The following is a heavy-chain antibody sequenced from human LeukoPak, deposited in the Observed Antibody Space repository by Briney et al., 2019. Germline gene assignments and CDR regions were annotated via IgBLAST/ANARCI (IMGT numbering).Heavy chain of an antibody. CDR3: AKDSRCYYDSSGYSWFDP. CDR1: GFTFDDYA. CDR2: ISWNSGSI. D-gene: IGHD3-22*01. J-gene: IGHJ5*02. V-gene: IGHV3-9*01. Sequence: PGRSLRLSCAASGFTFDDYAMHWVRHAPGKGLEWVSGISWNSGSIGYADSVKGRFTISRDNAKNSLYLQMNSLRAEDTALYYCAKDSRCYYDSSGYSWFDPWGQGTLVTVSS.